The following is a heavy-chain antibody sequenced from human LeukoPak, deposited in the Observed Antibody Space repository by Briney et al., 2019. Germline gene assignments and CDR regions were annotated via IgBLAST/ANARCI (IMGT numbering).Heavy chain of an antibody. CDR2: MNPNSGNT. CDR3: ARGRQQWLVRGSWFDP. D-gene: IGHD6-19*01. Sequence: ASVKVSCKASGYTFTSYDINWVRQATGQGLEWMGWMNPNSGNTGYAQKFQGRVTITRNTSISTAYMELSSLRSEDTAVYYCARGRQQWLVRGSWFDPWGHGTLVTVSS. J-gene: IGHJ5*02. V-gene: IGHV1-8*03. CDR1: GYTFTSYD.